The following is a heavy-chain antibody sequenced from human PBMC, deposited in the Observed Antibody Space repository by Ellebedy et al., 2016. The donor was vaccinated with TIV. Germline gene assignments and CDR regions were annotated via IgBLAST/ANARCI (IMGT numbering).Heavy chain of an antibody. J-gene: IGHJ4*02. CDR1: GDPMNNHF. Sequence: MPSETLSLTCSVSGDPMNNHFWTWIRQPPGKGLEWVGYIYDNGGTNYNPSLESRATISLDASKTQFSLKVNSVTAADTAIYYCARDASRGHDYWGQGILVSVAS. CDR3: ARDASRGHDY. V-gene: IGHV4-59*11. CDR2: IYDNGGT.